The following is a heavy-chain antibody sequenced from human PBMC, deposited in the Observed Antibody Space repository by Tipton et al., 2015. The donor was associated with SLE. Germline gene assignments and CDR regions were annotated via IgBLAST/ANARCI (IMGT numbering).Heavy chain of an antibody. CDR1: GFTFSYYW. CDR3: ARDFTGPKDY. Sequence: SLRLSCAASGFTFSYYWMHWVRQAPGKGLVWVSRINTDGRTTTYADSVKGRFTISRDSAENTLYLQMNSLRAEDTAVYYCARDFTGPKDYWGQGTLVTVSS. CDR2: INTDGRTT. J-gene: IGHJ4*02. D-gene: IGHD1-7*01. V-gene: IGHV3-74*01.